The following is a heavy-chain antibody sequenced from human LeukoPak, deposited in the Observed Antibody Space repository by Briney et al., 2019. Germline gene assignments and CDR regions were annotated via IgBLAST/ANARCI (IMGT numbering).Heavy chain of an antibody. V-gene: IGHV3-21*01. Sequence: GGSLRLSCAASGFTFSTYAMNWVRHAPGKGLEWVSSISSSSSYIYYADSVKGRFTISRDNAKNSLYLQMNSLRAEDTAVYYCARATPYGSGSYPLDYWGQGTLVTVSS. CDR1: GFTFSTYA. D-gene: IGHD3-10*01. CDR2: ISSSSSYI. CDR3: ARATPYGSGSYPLDY. J-gene: IGHJ4*02.